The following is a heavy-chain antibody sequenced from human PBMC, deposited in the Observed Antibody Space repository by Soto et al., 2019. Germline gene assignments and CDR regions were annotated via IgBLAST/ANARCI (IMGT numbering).Heavy chain of an antibody. J-gene: IGHJ6*02. CDR3: ARPYSSSSVDGMDV. D-gene: IGHD6-6*01. CDR2: IYPGDSDT. CDR1: RYSFTSYC. Sequence: GESLNISCTGSRYSFTSYCSGWVREIPGKGLEWMGIIYPGDSDTRYSPSFQGQVTISADKSISTAYLQWSSLKASDTAIYYCARPYSSSSVDGMDVWGQGNTVTVSS. V-gene: IGHV5-51*01.